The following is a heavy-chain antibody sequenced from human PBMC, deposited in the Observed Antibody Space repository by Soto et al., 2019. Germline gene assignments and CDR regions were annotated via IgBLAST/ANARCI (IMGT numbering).Heavy chain of an antibody. CDR2: ISGSGGST. Sequence: GGSLRLSCAASGFTFSSYAMSWVRQAPGKGLEWVSAISGSGGSTYYADSVKGRFTISRDNSKNTLYLQMNSLRAEDTAVYYCAKDSRADIAVVPAAIRGYYFDYWGQGTLVTVSS. V-gene: IGHV3-23*01. CDR3: AKDSRADIAVVPAAIRGYYFDY. D-gene: IGHD2-2*01. J-gene: IGHJ4*02. CDR1: GFTFSSYA.